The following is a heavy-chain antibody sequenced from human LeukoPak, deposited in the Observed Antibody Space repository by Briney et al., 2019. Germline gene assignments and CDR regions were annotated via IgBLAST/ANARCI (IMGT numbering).Heavy chain of an antibody. D-gene: IGHD6-13*01. CDR3: ARGVVAAAGEYNWFDP. Sequence: GASVKVSCKASGYTFTSYDINWVRQATGQGLEWMGWMNPNSGNTGYAQKFQGRVTMTRNTSISTAYMELSSLRSEDTAVYYCARGVVAAAGEYNWFDPWGQGTLVTVSS. J-gene: IGHJ5*02. V-gene: IGHV1-8*01. CDR1: GYTFTSYD. CDR2: MNPNSGNT.